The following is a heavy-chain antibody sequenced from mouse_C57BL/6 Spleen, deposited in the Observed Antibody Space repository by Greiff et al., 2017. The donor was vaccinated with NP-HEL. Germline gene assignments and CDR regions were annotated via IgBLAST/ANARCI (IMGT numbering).Heavy chain of an antibody. Sequence: QVQLQQPGAELVRPGTSVKLSCKASGYTFTSYWMHWVKQRPGQGLEWIGVIDPSDSYTNYNQKFKGKATLTVDTSSSTAYMQLSSLTSEDSAVYYCARWDGNYWGQGTLVTVSA. CDR3: ARWDGNY. D-gene: IGHD2-1*01. J-gene: IGHJ3*01. CDR2: IDPSDSYT. V-gene: IGHV1-59*01. CDR1: GYTFTSYW.